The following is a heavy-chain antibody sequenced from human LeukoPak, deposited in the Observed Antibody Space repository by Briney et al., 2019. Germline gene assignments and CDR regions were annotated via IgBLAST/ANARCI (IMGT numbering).Heavy chain of an antibody. CDR2: IWYDGSNK. CDR1: GFTFSSYG. V-gene: IGHV3-33*01. J-gene: IGHJ4*02. Sequence: GRSLRPSCAASGFTFSSYGMHWVRQAPGKGLEWVAVIWYDGSNKYYADSVKGRFTISRDNSKNTLYLQMNSLRAEDTAVYYCARVLGSSDPLPDYWGQGTLVTVSS. D-gene: IGHD6-6*01. CDR3: ARVLGSSDPLPDY.